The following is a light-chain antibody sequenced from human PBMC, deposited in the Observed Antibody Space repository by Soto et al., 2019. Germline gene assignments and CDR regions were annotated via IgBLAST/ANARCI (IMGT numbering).Light chain of an antibody. CDR3: SSYTTSSTVV. V-gene: IGLV2-14*03. CDR1: SSDVGAYYY. J-gene: IGLJ3*02. Sequence: SVLTQPASVSGSPGQSITISCTGTSSDVGAYYYVSWYQQHPGTAPKLLIYDVSNRPSGVSNRFSGSKSGNTASLTISGVQAEDEADYYCSSYTTSSTVVFGGGTKLTVL. CDR2: DVS.